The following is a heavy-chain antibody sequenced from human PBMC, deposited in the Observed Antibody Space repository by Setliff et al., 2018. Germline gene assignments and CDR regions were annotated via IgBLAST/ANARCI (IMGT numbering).Heavy chain of an antibody. D-gene: IGHD1-26*01. CDR2: IYHSGST. V-gene: IGHV4-38-2*01. Sequence: SETLSLTCAVSGYSISSGYYWGWIRQPPVKGLEWIGSIYHSGSTYYNPSLKSRVTISVDTSKNQFSLRLSSVTAADTAVYYCASMGATRDYWGQGTLVTVSS. J-gene: IGHJ4*02. CDR3: ASMGATRDY. CDR1: GYSISSGYY.